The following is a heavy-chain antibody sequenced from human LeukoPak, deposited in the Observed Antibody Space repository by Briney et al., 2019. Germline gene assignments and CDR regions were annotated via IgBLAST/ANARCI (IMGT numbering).Heavy chain of an antibody. V-gene: IGHV3-74*01. D-gene: IGHD2-15*01. J-gene: IGHJ4*02. CDR3: VVGGSPGY. CDR1: GLAFSAYK. CDR2: ISTDGYTT. Sequence: GGSMRLSCAASGLAFSAYKMHWVRQAPRKGLVWVSRISTDGYTTDYVDFVQGRFTASRDNTKNTWSLEMNSLRAEDTAVYYCVVGGSPGYWGQGTLVTVSS.